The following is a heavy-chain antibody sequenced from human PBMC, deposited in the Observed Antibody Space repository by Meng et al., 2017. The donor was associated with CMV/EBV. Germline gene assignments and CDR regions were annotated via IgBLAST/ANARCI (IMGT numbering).Heavy chain of an antibody. Sequence: GESLKISCAASGFTFSSYAMHWVRQAPGKGLEWVANIKQDGSEKYYVDSVKGRFTISRDNAKNSLYLQMNSLRAEDTAVYYCARDFGPYCTNGVCYTRFDYWGQGTLVTVSS. CDR2: IKQDGSEK. D-gene: IGHD2-8*01. CDR3: ARDFGPYCTNGVCYTRFDY. V-gene: IGHV3-7*01. J-gene: IGHJ4*02. CDR1: GFTFSSYA.